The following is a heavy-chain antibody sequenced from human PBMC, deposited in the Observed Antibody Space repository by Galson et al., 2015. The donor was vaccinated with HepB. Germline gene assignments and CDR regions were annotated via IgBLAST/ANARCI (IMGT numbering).Heavy chain of an antibody. V-gene: IGHV3-30*18. J-gene: IGHJ4*02. CDR2: ISYDGSNK. CDR1: GFTFSSYG. Sequence: SLRLSCAASGFTFSSYGMHWVRQAPGKGLEWVAVISYDGSNKYYADSVKGRFTISRDNSKNTLYLQMNSLRAEDTAVYYCAKANSSSHIYADYWGQGTLVTVSS. D-gene: IGHD6-13*01. CDR3: AKANSSSHIYADY.